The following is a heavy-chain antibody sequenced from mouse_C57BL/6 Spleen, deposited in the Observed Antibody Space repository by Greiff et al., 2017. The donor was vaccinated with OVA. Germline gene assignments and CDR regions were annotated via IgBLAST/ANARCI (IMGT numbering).Heavy chain of an antibody. V-gene: IGHV1-50*01. CDR1: GYTFTSYW. J-gene: IGHJ2*01. CDR2: IDPSASYT. Sequence: VQLQQPGAELVKPGASVKLSCKASGYTFTSYWMQWVKQRPGQGLEWIGEIDPSASYTNYHQKFTGKATLTVDTSSSTAYMQLSILTSEDSAVYYGASYYYGSSPQYWGQGTTLTVSS. CDR3: ASYYYGSSPQY. D-gene: IGHD1-1*01.